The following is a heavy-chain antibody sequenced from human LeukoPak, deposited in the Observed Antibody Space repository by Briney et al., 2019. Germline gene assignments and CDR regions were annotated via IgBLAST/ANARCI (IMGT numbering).Heavy chain of an antibody. V-gene: IGHV3-74*01. CDR3: ARESYSSGADY. CDR1: GFTFSSYW. D-gene: IGHD6-19*01. Sequence: GGSLRLSCAASGFTFSSYWMHWVRQAPGKGLVLVSRINSDGSSTSYADSVKGRFTISRDNAKNTLYLQMNSLRAEDTAVYYCARESYSSGADYWGQGTLVTVSS. CDR2: INSDGSST. J-gene: IGHJ4*02.